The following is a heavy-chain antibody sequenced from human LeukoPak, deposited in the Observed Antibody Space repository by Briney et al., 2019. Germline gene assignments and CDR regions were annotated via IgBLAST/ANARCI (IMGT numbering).Heavy chain of an antibody. CDR3: ARDGGKAPFDY. CDR1: GGSFSGYY. Sequence: SETLSLTCAVYGGSFSGYYWSWIRQPPGKGLEWIGSIYHSGSTYYNPSLKSRVTISVDTSKNQFSLKLSSVTAADTAVYYCARDGGKAPFDYWGQGTLVTVSS. CDR2: IYHSGST. D-gene: IGHD4-23*01. J-gene: IGHJ4*02. V-gene: IGHV4-34*01.